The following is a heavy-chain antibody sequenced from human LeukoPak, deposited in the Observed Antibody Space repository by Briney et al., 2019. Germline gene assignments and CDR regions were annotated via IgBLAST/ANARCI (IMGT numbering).Heavy chain of an antibody. CDR3: ARDKRSSYGDRDY. D-gene: IGHD4-17*01. J-gene: IGHJ4*02. CDR2: INPNSGGT. Sequence: ASVKVSCKASGYTFTGYYMHWVRQAPGQGLEWMGWINPNSGGTNYAQKFQGRVTMTRDTSISTAYMELSRLRSDDTAVYYCARDKRSSYGDRDYWGQGTLVTVSS. CDR1: GYTFTGYY. V-gene: IGHV1-2*02.